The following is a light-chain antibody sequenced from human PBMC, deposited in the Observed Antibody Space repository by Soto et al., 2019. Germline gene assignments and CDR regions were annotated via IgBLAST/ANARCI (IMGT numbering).Light chain of an antibody. V-gene: IGKV1-9*01. CDR3: QQLFDARIT. CDR2: AAS. J-gene: IGKJ5*01. Sequence: NHMTKTPSAVSAHVGDRVTITCRPRQVISTSLAWYQVKPGKAPKLLIYAASTLESGVPSRFSATVSGTEFSLTITIRQPEDFATYGGQQLFDARITFGQGNDWRL. CDR1: QVISTS.